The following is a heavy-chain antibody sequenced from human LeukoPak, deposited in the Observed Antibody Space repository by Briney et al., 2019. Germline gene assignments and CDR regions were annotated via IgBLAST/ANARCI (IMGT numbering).Heavy chain of an antibody. V-gene: IGHV5-51*01. D-gene: IGHD6-19*01. CDR1: GYSFTSYW. CDR3: ARRFTRGSSGLHYFDY. J-gene: IGHJ4*02. Sequence: GESLKISCKGSGYSFTSYWIGWVRQMPGKGLEWMGIIYPGVSDTRYSPSFQGQVTISADKSISTAYLQWSSLKASDTAMYYCARRFTRGSSGLHYFDYWGQGTLVTVSS. CDR2: IYPGVSDT.